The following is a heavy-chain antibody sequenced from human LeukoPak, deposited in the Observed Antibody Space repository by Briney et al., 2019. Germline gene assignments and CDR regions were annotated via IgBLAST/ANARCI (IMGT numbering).Heavy chain of an antibody. CDR3: ARVLGYCSAGSCYPEY. D-gene: IGHD2-15*01. V-gene: IGHV3-11*05. Sequence: PGGSLRLSCAASGFTFSSYAMSWIRQAPGQGLEWISHISSSGRYTHYADSVNGRFTISRDNAKNSLYLQMNSLRAEDTAVYYCARVLGYCSAGSCYPEYWGQGTRVTVSS. CDR2: ISSSGRYT. CDR1: GFTFSSYA. J-gene: IGHJ4*02.